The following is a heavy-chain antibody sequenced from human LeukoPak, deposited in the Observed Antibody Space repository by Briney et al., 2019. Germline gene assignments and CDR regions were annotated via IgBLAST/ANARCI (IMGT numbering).Heavy chain of an antibody. CDR2: IYYSGST. J-gene: IGHJ4*02. CDR3: ARGGDYGDLRYFDY. V-gene: IGHV4-39*01. CDR1: GGSISSSSYY. D-gene: IGHD4-17*01. Sequence: KPSETLSLTCTVSGGSISSSSYYWGWIRQPPGKGLEWFGSIYYSGSTYYNPSLKSRVTISVDTSKNQFSLKLSSVTAADTAEYYCARGGDYGDLRYFDYWGQGTLVTVSS.